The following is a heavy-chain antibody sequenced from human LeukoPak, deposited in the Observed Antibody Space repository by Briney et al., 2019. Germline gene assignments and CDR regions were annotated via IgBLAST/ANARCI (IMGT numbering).Heavy chain of an antibody. CDR2: ISGGGYST. J-gene: IGHJ5*02. CDR1: GFTFANYA. Sequence: PGGSLRLSCAASGFTFANYAMSWVRQAPGKGLEWASAISGGGYSTYYADSVKGRFTISRDNSKNTMYLQMNSLRAEDTAIYYCAKDSTGSYYHNWFDPWGQGTLVTVSS. D-gene: IGHD1-26*01. CDR3: AKDSTGSYYHNWFDP. V-gene: IGHV3-23*01.